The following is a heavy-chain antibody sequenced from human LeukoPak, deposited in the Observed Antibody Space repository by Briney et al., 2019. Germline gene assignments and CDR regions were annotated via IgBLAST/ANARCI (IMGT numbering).Heavy chain of an antibody. CDR1: GFTFSAYS. Sequence: GGSLRLSCAASGFTFSAYSMNWVRQAPGKGLEWVSSISSRSTNIYYAVSVKGRFTISRDNAKNSLYLQMNSLRGEDTAVYYCARDYYDSLTGYYSSFDYWGQGTLVTVSS. CDR2: ISSRSTNI. J-gene: IGHJ4*02. D-gene: IGHD3-9*01. CDR3: ARDYYDSLTGYYSSFDY. V-gene: IGHV3-21*01.